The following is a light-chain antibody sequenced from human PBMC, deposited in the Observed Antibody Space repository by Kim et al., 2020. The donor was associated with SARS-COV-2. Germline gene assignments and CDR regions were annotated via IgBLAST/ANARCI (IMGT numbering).Light chain of an antibody. CDR2: AAS. CDR3: QKYNSAPRT. J-gene: IGKJ1*01. Sequence: ASVGDRVTITGPASQSISNYLAWYQQKPGKVPKLLIYAASTLQSVVPSRFSGSGSGTDFTLTISSLQPEDVATYYCQKYNSAPRTFVQGTKVDIK. V-gene: IGKV1-27*01. CDR1: QSISNY.